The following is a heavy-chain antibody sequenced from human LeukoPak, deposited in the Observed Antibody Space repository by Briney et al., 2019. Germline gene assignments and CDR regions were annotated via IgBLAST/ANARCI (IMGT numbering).Heavy chain of an antibody. CDR2: MYGGGTT. D-gene: IGHD3-16*01. V-gene: IGHV3-53*01. Sequence: TGGSLRLSCAASGFSVTSNYMSWVRQAPGKGLEWVSVMYGGGTTYYADSVKGRFTFSRDSSKNTMYLQINSLRAEDTAVYYCARASRGTFPDYWGQGNLVTVSS. CDR3: ARASRGTFPDY. J-gene: IGHJ4*02. CDR1: GFSVTSNY.